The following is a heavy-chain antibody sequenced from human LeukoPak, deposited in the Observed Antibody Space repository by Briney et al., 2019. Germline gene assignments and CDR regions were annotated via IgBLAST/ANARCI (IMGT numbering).Heavy chain of an antibody. D-gene: IGHD2-2*01. V-gene: IGHV1-2*02. CDR3: ARRVGYCSSTSCYAPLYYYYYMDV. CDR2: INPNSGGT. J-gene: IGHJ6*03. CDR1: GYTFTGYY. Sequence: ASVKVSCKASGYTFTGYYMHWVRQAPGQGLEWMGWINPNSGGTNYAQKFQGRVTMTRDTSISTAYMELSRLRSDDTAVYYCARRVGYCSSTSCYAPLYYYYYMDVWGKGTTVTVSS.